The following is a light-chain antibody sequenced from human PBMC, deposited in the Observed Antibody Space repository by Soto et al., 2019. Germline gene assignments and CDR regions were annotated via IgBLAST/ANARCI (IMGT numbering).Light chain of an antibody. CDR1: NIGIKN. V-gene: IGLV3-21*02. CDR2: DDS. CDR3: CSFAGSFSYV. J-gene: IGLJ1*01. Sequence: SYELTQPPSVSVAPGQTARITCGGNNIGIKNVHWYQQRPGQAPVLVVFDDSNRPSGIPERFSASNSGNTASLTISGLQAEDEADYSCCSFAGSFSYVFGGGTKLTVL.